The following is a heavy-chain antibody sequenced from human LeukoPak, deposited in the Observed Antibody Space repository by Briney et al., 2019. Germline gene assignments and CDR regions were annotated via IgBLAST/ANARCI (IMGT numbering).Heavy chain of an antibody. CDR3: ARLSRPYIVVVPAAKSQGRYYHMDV. J-gene: IGHJ6*03. CDR1: GGSFSGYY. D-gene: IGHD2-2*01. V-gene: IGHV4-34*01. CDR2: INHSGST. Sequence: PLETLSLTCAVYGGSFSGYYWSWIRQPPGKGLEWIGEINHSGSTNYNPSLKSRVTISVDTSKNQFSLKLSSVTAADTAVYYCARLSRPYIVVVPAAKSQGRYYHMDVWGKGTTVTVSS.